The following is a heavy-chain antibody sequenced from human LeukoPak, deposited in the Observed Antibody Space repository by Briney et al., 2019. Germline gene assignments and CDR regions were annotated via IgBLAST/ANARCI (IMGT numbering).Heavy chain of an antibody. CDR2: ITGSGGNT. Sequence: SGGSLRLSCVASGFTFSSYAMSWVRQAPGKGLEWVSTITGSGGNTFYADPVKGRFAVSRDNSNNTLYLQMNSLRAEDTAVYYCAKTGQFDYWGQGTLVTVSS. CDR1: GFTFSSYA. V-gene: IGHV3-23*01. D-gene: IGHD7-27*01. J-gene: IGHJ4*02. CDR3: AKTGQFDY.